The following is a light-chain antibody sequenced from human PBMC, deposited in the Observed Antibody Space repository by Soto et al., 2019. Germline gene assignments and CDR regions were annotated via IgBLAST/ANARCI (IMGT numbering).Light chain of an antibody. CDR2: GAS. CDR1: QTVSTNY. V-gene: IGKV3-20*01. J-gene: IGKJ2*01. Sequence: EIVLTQSPGTLSLSPGERATLSCRASQTVSTNYLAWYQQKPGQAPRLLIYGASSRATGIPDRFSGSGSGTDLILTISRLEPEDFAVYYCQQYGSSPRTFGQGTKLEIK. CDR3: QQYGSSPRT.